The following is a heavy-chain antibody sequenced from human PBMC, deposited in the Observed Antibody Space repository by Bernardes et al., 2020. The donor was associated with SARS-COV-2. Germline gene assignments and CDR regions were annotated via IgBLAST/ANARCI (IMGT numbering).Heavy chain of an antibody. D-gene: IGHD3-10*01. CDR1: GGSFSGYY. V-gene: IGHV4-34*01. CDR2: INHSGST. CDR3: AGSGSYYRTWYFDL. J-gene: IGHJ2*01. Sequence: SQTLSLTCAVYGGSFSGYYWSWIRQPPGKGLEWIGEINHSGSTNYNPSLKSRVTISVDTSKNQFSLKLSSVTAADTAVYYCAGSGSYYRTWYFDLWGRGTRVTVSS.